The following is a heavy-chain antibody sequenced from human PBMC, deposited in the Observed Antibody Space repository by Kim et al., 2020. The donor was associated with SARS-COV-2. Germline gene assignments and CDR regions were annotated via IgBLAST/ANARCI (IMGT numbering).Heavy chain of an antibody. CDR2: IWYDGSRQ. J-gene: IGHJ6*02. CDR1: GFTFTNFG. Sequence: GGSLRLSCVASGFTFTNFGLHWVRRAPGRGLEWVAVIWYDGSRQYYADSVKGRFTVSRDDSRKTMYLQMNSLRAEDTAVYYCARVDADSAMDVWGQGTTVTVSS. D-gene: IGHD5-18*01. V-gene: IGHV3-33*01. CDR3: ARVDADSAMDV.